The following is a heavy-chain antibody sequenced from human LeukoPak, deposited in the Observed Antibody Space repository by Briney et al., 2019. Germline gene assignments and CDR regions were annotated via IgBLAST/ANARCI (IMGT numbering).Heavy chain of an antibody. J-gene: IGHJ6*04. D-gene: IGHD2-2*01. V-gene: IGHV3-7*03. Sequence: GGSLRLSCAASGFTFSSYWMSWVRQAPGKGLEWVANIKQDGSEKYYVDSVKGRFTISRDNAKNSLYLQMNSLRAEDTAVYYCARSLLHDIVVVPAIYYGMDVWGKGTTVTVSS. CDR2: IKQDGSEK. CDR1: GFTFSSYW. CDR3: ARSLLHDIVVVPAIYYGMDV.